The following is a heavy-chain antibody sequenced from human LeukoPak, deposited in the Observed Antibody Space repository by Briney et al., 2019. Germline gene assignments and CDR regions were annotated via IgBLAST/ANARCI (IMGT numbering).Heavy chain of an antibody. CDR2: INPNSGDT. Sequence: GASVTVSCKASGYIFTDYYIRWVRQAPGQGPEWMGRINPNSGDTDSAQKFQGRVTMTRVTSITTVYMEMRRLTSDDTAVYYCARVAYGNNATPFDHWGQGTLVIVSS. CDR3: ARVAYGNNATPFDH. D-gene: IGHD4-11*01. V-gene: IGHV1-2*06. J-gene: IGHJ4*02. CDR1: GYIFTDYY.